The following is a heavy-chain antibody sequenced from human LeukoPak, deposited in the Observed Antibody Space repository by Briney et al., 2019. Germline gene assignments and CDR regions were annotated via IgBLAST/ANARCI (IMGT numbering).Heavy chain of an antibody. Sequence: VGSLRLSCAASGFTFSSYGMHWVRHAPGKGLEWLAFIRYDGSNKNYADSVKGRFTISRDNTKNSLYLQMNSLRAEDTAVYFFKQKTAYDILTGYEYYFDYWGQGTLVTVSS. CDR3: KQKTAYDILTGYEYYFDY. V-gene: IGHV3-30*02. D-gene: IGHD3-9*01. CDR2: IRYDGSNK. J-gene: IGHJ4*02. CDR1: GFTFSSYG.